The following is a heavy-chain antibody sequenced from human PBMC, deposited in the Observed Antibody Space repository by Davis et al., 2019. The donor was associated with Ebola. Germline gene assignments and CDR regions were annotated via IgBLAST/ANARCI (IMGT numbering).Heavy chain of an antibody. CDR3: ARAGYYDFGSGGPFEYYYYGMDV. Sequence: ASEQVPCKASGYTFNSSYIHWVRQAPGHGLEWMGIINPSGGSTTYAQKLQGRVTMTTDTSTSTAYMELRSLRSDDTAVYYCARAGYYDFGSGGPFEYYYYGMDVWGQGTTVTVSS. V-gene: IGHV1-46*02. CDR1: GYTFNSSY. D-gene: IGHD3-3*01. J-gene: IGHJ6*02. CDR2: INPSGGST.